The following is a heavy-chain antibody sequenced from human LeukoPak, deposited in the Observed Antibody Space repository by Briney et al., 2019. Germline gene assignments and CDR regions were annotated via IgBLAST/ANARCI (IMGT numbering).Heavy chain of an antibody. V-gene: IGHV1-69*01. CDR3: ARDVYSLHYYYYYMDV. CDR2: IIPIFGTA. CDR1: GGTFSSYA. Sequence: SVKVSCKASGGTFSSYAISWVRQAPGQGLEWMGGIIPIFGTANYAQKFQGRVTITADESTSTAYMELSSLRSEDTAVYYCARDVYSLHYYYYYMDVWGKGATVTVSS. J-gene: IGHJ6*03. D-gene: IGHD4-11*01.